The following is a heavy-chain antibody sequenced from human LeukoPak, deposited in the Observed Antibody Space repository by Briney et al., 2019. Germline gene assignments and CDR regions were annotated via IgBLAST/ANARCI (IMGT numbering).Heavy chain of an antibody. V-gene: IGHV3-30*04. D-gene: IGHD6-13*01. CDR3: ARDLIAAAGTDSFDY. CDR1: GFTFSSHA. CDR2: ISYDGSNK. J-gene: IGHJ4*02. Sequence: GGSLRLSCAASGFTFSSHAMHWVRQAPGKGLEWVAVISYDGSNKYYADSVKGRFTISRDNSKNTLYLQMNSLRAEDTAVYYCARDLIAAAGTDSFDYWGQGTLVTVSS.